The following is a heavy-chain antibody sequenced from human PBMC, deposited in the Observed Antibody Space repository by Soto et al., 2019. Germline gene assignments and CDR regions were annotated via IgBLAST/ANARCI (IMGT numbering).Heavy chain of an antibody. CDR3: AKGNAGRYYYGMDV. D-gene: IGHD1-1*01. CDR2: INDSGGGT. V-gene: IGHV3-23*01. CDR1: GFTFSSYA. J-gene: IGHJ6*02. Sequence: EVQLLESGGGLVQPGGSLRLSCAASGFTFSSYAMSWVRQAPGKGLEWVSAINDSGGGTYYADSAKGRFTISRDNSKNTLYLQINSLRAADTAVYYCAKGNAGRYYYGMDVWGQGTTVTVSS.